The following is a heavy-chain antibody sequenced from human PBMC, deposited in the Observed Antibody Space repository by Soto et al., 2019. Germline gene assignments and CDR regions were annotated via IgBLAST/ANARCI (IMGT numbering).Heavy chain of an antibody. CDR2: ISGSGSKT. D-gene: IGHD3-10*01. V-gene: IGHV3-23*01. Sequence: EVQLLESGGGLVQPGGSLRLSCAASGFTFNRHAMSWVRQAPGKGLEWVSAISGSGSKTYYADSVKGRFTISRHNSKNTLYLQMNSLRDEDTAVYYCAKENMARGGLFDDWGQGTLVTVSS. CDR3: AKENMARGGLFDD. CDR1: GFTFNRHA. J-gene: IGHJ4*02.